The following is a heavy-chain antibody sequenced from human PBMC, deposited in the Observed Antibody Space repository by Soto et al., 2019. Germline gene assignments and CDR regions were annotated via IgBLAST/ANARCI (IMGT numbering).Heavy chain of an antibody. CDR3: ARGIAARLSHYGRYGMDV. CDR1: GGSISSSNW. D-gene: IGHD6-6*01. V-gene: IGHV4-4*02. CDR2: IYHSGST. Sequence: QVQLQESGPGLVKPSGTLSLTCAVSGGSISSSNWWSWVRQPPGKGLEWIGEIYHSGSTNYHPSLKSRVTITVDKSKNRFSLNLSSVTAADTAVYYCARGIAARLSHYGRYGMDVWGQGTTVTVSS. J-gene: IGHJ6*02.